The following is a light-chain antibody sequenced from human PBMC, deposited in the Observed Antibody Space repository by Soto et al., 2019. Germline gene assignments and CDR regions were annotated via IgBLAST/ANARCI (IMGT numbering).Light chain of an antibody. CDR2: DVS. V-gene: IGLV2-14*01. CDR1: SSDVGGSNY. Sequence: QSALTQPASVSGSPGQSITISCTGTSSDVGGSNYVSWYQQHPGKAPKLMIYDVSNRPSGVSNRFSGSKSGNTASLPISGLQAEDGGDYYCGSYTSSSTLYVFGPGTKVPVL. J-gene: IGLJ1*01. CDR3: GSYTSSSTLYV.